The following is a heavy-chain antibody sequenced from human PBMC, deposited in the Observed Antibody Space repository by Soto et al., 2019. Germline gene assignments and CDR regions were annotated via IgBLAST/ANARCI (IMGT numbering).Heavy chain of an antibody. D-gene: IGHD2-15*01. CDR1: GGSFSGYY. J-gene: IGHJ3*02. CDR2: INHSGST. V-gene: IGHV4-34*01. Sequence: QVQLQQWGAGLLKPSETLSLTCAVYGGSFSGYYWSWIRQPPGKGLEWIGEINHSGSTNYNPSLKSRVTISVDTSKNQFSLKLSSVTAADTAVYYCARGRLTAGYAFDIWGQGTMVTVSS. CDR3: ARGRLTAGYAFDI.